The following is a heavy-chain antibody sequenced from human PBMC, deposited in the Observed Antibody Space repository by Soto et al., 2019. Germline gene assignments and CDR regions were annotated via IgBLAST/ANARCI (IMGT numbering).Heavy chain of an antibody. D-gene: IGHD3-22*01. J-gene: IGHJ3*02. CDR1: GYTFSGYA. CDR2: INAGNGNT. Sequence: ASVKVSCKASGYTFSGYAIHWVRQAPGQRPEWMGWINAGNGNTKYSQKFQGRVTITRDTSASTAYMELSSLRSEDTAVYYCARSPYYYDSSGYSLDAFDIWGQGTVVTVSS. CDR3: ARSPYYYDSSGYSLDAFDI. V-gene: IGHV1-3*01.